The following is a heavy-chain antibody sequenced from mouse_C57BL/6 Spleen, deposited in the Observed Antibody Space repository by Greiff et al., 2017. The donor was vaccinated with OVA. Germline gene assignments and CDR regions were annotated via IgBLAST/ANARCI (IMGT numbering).Heavy chain of an antibody. CDR2: ISSGGSYT. CDR3: ARVYDRGYFDV. Sequence: DVKLVESGGDLVKPGGSLKLSCAASGFTFSSYGMSWVRQTPDKRLEWVATISSGGSYTYYPDSVKGRFTISRDNAKNTLYLQMSSLKSEDTAMYYCARVYDRGYFDVWGTGTTVTVSS. V-gene: IGHV5-6*02. J-gene: IGHJ1*03. CDR1: GFTFSSYG. D-gene: IGHD2-3*01.